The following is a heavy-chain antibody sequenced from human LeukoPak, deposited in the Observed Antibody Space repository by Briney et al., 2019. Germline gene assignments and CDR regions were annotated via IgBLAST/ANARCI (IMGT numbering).Heavy chain of an antibody. V-gene: IGHV3-23*01. D-gene: IGHD3-10*01. J-gene: IGHJ6*03. CDR2: IHSRGDNT. Sequence: GGSLRLSCAASAFSFNSFGMSWVRQTPGKGLEWVSSIHSRGDNTHYADSLEGRFTISRDTWKNRVYLQMNRLRVEDTATYYCARQILRGSYFYYLDVWGRGTPVTVSS. CDR3: ARQILRGSYFYYLDV. CDR1: AFSFNSFG.